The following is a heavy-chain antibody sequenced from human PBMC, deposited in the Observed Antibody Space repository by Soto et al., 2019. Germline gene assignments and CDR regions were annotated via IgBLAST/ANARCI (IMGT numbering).Heavy chain of an antibody. CDR1: GFTFSNYW. CDR2: INPDGSGK. CDR3: VRARIDL. J-gene: IGHJ2*01. Sequence: EVQLVESGGGLVQPGGSLRLSCAASGFTFSNYWMTWVRQAPGKGLEWVANINPDGSGKYYVDSVKGRFTISRDNVKNSLYLQMNSLRAEDTALYYCVRARIDLWGRGTLVTVSS. V-gene: IGHV3-7*01.